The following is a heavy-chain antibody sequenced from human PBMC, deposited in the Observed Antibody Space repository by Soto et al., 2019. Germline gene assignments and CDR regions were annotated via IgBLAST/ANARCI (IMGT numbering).Heavy chain of an antibody. Sequence: SETLSLTCTVSGGSISSYYWSWIRQPPGKGLEWIGYIYYSGSTNYNPSLKSRVTISVDTSKNQFSLKLSSVTAADTAVYYCARDHSDSSGTYDAFDIWGQGTRVTVAS. CDR1: GGSISSYY. V-gene: IGHV4-59*01. CDR2: IYYSGST. J-gene: IGHJ3*02. D-gene: IGHD3-22*01. CDR3: ARDHSDSSGTYDAFDI.